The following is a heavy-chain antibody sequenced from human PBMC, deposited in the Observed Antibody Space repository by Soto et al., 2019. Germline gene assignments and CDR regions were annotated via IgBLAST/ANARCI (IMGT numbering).Heavy chain of an antibody. Sequence: ASVKVSCKASGYTFTSYGISWVRQAPGQGLEWMGWISAYNGNTNYAQKLRGRVTMTTDTSTSTAYMELRSLRSDDTAVYYCARTGEVYYYYGMDVWGQGTTVTVSS. CDR1: GYTFTSYG. J-gene: IGHJ6*02. CDR3: ARTGEVYYYYGMDV. V-gene: IGHV1-18*04. D-gene: IGHD7-27*01. CDR2: ISAYNGNT.